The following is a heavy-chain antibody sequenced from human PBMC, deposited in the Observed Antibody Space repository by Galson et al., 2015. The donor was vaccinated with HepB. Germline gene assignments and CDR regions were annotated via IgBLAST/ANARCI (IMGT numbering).Heavy chain of an antibody. CDR3: ATETGFWSGYYTGMDV. CDR2: FDPEDGET. Sequence: SVKVSCKVSGYTLTELSMHWVRQAPGKGLEWMGGFDPEDGETIYAQKFQGRVTMTEDTSTDTAYMELSSLRSEDTAVYYCATETGFWSGYYTGMDVWGQGTTVTVSS. J-gene: IGHJ6*02. D-gene: IGHD3-3*01. V-gene: IGHV1-24*01. CDR1: GYTLTELS.